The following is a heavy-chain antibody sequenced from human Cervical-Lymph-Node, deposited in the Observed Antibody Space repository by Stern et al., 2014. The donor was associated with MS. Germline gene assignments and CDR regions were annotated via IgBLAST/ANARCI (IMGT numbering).Heavy chain of an antibody. J-gene: IGHJ4*02. CDR3: VHGPSASDSDGYYYGFDS. V-gene: IGHV2-5*02. CDR2: IYWDDDE. D-gene: IGHD3-22*01. CDR1: GFSFSTSGVG. Sequence: QVTLRESGPTLVKPTQTLTLTCTFSGFSFSTSGVGVGWIRQPPGRALECLAVIYWDDDEHYNPSLKSRPTISKDTSKNQVILTLTNMAPVDTATYYCVHGPSASDSDGYYYGFDSWGQGTLVTVSP.